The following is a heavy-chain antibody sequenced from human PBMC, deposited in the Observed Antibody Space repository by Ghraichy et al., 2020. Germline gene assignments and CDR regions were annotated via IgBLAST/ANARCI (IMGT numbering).Heavy chain of an antibody. CDR1: GGSISTYY. Sequence: SETPSLTCTVSGGSISTYYWNWIRQPPGKGLEWIGYIYYSGSTNYNPSLESRVTISLDTSKNQFSLRLTSVTAADTAVYYCARRICSSTFCYPPEDNWLDPWGQGILVTVTS. CDR3: ARRICSSTFCYPPEDNWLDP. D-gene: IGHD2-2*01. J-gene: IGHJ5*02. CDR2: IYYSGST. V-gene: IGHV4-59*08.